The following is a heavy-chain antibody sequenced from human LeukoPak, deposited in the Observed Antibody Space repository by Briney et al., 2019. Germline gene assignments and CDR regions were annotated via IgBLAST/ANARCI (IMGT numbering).Heavy chain of an antibody. D-gene: IGHD1-26*01. Sequence: GGSQRLSCAPSGFTFSTYWMHWVRHAPGKGLVCVSRIKGDGTNTTYAHCVRSRFTSSRDNAKNTLYMQMNSLGAENTAVYYCARVVGSTMRAPFDFWGQGMLVTVSS. CDR2: IKGDGTNT. CDR1: GFTFSTYW. J-gene: IGHJ4*02. V-gene: IGHV3-74*03. CDR3: ARVVGSTMRAPFDF.